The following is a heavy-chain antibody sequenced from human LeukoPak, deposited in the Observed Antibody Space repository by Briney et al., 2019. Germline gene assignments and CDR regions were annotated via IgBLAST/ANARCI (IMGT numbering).Heavy chain of an antibody. D-gene: IGHD2-8*02. J-gene: IGHJ6*02. CDR3: AKDYWWLRFIYGMDV. Sequence: GGSLRLSCAASGSTFSDYYMSWVRQAPGEGLEGVSFLSGSGEIIYYADSVKGRFTISRDNARNSLYLQMNSLRPEDSAFYFCAKDYWWLRFIYGMDVWGQGITVTVSS. V-gene: IGHV3-11*01. CDR2: LSGSGEII. CDR1: GSTFSDYY.